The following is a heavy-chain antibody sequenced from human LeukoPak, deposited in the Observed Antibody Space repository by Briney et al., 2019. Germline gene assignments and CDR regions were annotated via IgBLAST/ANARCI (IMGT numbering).Heavy chain of an antibody. CDR1: GFTFSDYY. V-gene: IGHV3-11*01. D-gene: IGHD5-18*01. J-gene: IGHJ4*02. CDR2: ISSSGSTI. Sequence: GGSLRLSYAASGFTFSDYYMSWIRQAPGKGLEWVSYISSSGSTIYYADSVKGRFTISRDNAKNSLYLQMNSLRAEDTAVYYCASQKGWGYRNLGQFDYWGQGTLVTVSS. CDR3: ASQKGWGYRNLGQFDY.